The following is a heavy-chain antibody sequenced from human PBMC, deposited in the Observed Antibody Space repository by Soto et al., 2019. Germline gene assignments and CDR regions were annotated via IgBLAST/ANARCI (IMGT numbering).Heavy chain of an antibody. CDR2: ISSRLNYT. Sequence: IQLVESGGGLAKPGGSLRLSCEASGFTFSEYYMSWIRQAPGKGLEWVSYISSRLNYTNYADSVKGRFTISRDNGKKTLYLEMNSLRAEDTAVYYCARFETYYHDGSAHYSGVDSWGQGTLVSVSS. CDR3: ARFETYYHDGSAHYSGVDS. CDR1: GFTFSEYY. V-gene: IGHV3-11*06. J-gene: IGHJ4*02. D-gene: IGHD3-22*01.